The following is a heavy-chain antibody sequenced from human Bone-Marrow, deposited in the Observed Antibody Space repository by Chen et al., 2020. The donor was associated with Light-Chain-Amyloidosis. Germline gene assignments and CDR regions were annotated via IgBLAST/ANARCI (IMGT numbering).Heavy chain of an antibody. CDR1: GYIFTGYY. CDR2: INLNRSST. D-gene: IGHD1-1*01. V-gene: IGHV1-2*02. J-gene: IGHJ4*02. CDR3: AGDKVSTIGNFDY. Sequence: QVQLVQSGAEVKRTGASVKVSCKASGYIFTGYYIKWVRQAPGQGLEWLGWINLNRSSTSYSQKIQGRVTMTRXTSSSTXXXXXSRLXSEDTAVYYCAGDKVSTIGNFDYWGQGTLVTVSS.